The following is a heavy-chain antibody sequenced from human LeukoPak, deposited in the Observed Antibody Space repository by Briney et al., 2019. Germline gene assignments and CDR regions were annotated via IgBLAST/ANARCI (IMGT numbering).Heavy chain of an antibody. Sequence: PSETLSLTCAVYGGSLSGYYWSWVRQPPGKGLEWIGEINHRGNTNYNPSLKSRVTISVDTSKNQCSLKLSSVTAADTAVYYCARVGKNYYGSGSYYTYYYYVMDVWGQGTTVTVSS. V-gene: IGHV4-34*01. CDR2: INHRGNT. J-gene: IGHJ6*02. CDR3: ARVGKNYYGSGSYYTYYYYVMDV. CDR1: GGSLSGYY. D-gene: IGHD3-10*01.